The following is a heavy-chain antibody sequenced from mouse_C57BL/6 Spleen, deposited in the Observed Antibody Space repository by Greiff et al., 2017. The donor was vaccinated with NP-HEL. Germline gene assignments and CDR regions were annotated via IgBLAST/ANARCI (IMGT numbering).Heavy chain of an antibody. Sequence: QVQLQQPGAELVRPGSSVKLSCKASGYTFTSYWMHWVKQRPIQGLEWIGNIDPSDSATHYNQKFKDKATLTVDKSSSTAYMQLSSLTSEDSAVYYCARPPYGSSYWYFDVWGTGTTVTVSS. V-gene: IGHV1-52*01. J-gene: IGHJ1*03. D-gene: IGHD1-1*01. CDR2: IDPSDSAT. CDR3: ARPPYGSSYWYFDV. CDR1: GYTFTSYW.